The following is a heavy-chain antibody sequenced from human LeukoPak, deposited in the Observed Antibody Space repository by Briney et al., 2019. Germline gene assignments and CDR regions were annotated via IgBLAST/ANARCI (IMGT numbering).Heavy chain of an antibody. CDR2: ISWNSGSI. D-gene: IGHD4-17*01. V-gene: IGHV3-9*01. J-gene: IGHJ6*02. Sequence: SGGSLRLSCAASGFTFDDYAMHWVRHAPGKGLEWVSGISWNSGSIGYADSVKGRFTISRDNAKNSLYLQMNSLRAEDTALYYCAKDRGDYGDYYYGMDVWGQGTTVTVSS. CDR3: AKDRGDYGDYYYGMDV. CDR1: GFTFDDYA.